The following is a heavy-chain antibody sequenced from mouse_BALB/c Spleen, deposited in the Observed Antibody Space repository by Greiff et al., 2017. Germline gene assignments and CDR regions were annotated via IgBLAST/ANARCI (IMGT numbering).Heavy chain of an antibody. CDR1: GFTFSSYA. CDR2: ISSGGGST. CDR3: ARRYYDSSPLAMDY. D-gene: IGHD1-1*01. Sequence: EVKLMESGGGLVKPGGSLKLSCAASGFTFSSYAMSWVRQTPEKRLEWVAYISSGGGSTYYPDTVKGRFTISRDNAKNTLYLQMSSLKSEDTAMYYCARRYYDSSPLAMDYWGQGTSVTVSS. V-gene: IGHV5-12-1*01. J-gene: IGHJ4*01.